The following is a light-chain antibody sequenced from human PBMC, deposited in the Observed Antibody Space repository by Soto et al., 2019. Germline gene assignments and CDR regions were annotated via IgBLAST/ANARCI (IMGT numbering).Light chain of an antibody. J-gene: IGKJ2*01. V-gene: IGKV3-11*01. CDR3: QQRSDWPPGYT. CDR1: QSVSSY. CDR2: DAS. Sequence: EIVLTQSPATLSLFPGERATLSCRASQSVSSYLAWYQHKPGQAPRLLIYDASIRATGIPARFSGSGSRTDFTLTISSLEPEDFAVYYCQQRSDWPPGYTFGQGTKVEIK.